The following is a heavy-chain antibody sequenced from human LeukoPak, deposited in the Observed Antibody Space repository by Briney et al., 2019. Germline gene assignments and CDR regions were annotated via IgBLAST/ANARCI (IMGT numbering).Heavy chain of an antibody. Sequence: AASVTVSCKASGYTFTGYYMHWVRQAPGQGLEWMGWINPNSGGTNYAQKFQGRVTMTRNTSISTAYMELSSLRSEDTAVYYCARARTGDWEVRGFWFDPWGQGTLVTVSS. D-gene: IGHD3-10*01. CDR1: GYTFTGYY. V-gene: IGHV1-2*02. J-gene: IGHJ5*02. CDR3: ARARTGDWEVRGFWFDP. CDR2: INPNSGGT.